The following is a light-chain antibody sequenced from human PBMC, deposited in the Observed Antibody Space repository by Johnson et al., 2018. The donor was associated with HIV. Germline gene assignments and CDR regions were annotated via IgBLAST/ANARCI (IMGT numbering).Light chain of an antibody. V-gene: IGLV1-51*01. CDR3: GTWDSSLSVYV. Sequence: QSVLTQPPSVSAAPGQKVTISCSGTSSNIGNHYVSWYQLLPGTAPKLLIYDNNQRPSGIPDRFSVSKSGTSATLGITGLQTVDEADYYCGTWDSSLSVYVFGTGTKVTVL. CDR2: DNN. J-gene: IGLJ1*01. CDR1: SSNIGNHY.